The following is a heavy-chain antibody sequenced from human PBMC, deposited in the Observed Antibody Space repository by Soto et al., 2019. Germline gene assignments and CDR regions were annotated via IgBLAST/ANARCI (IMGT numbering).Heavy chain of an antibody. CDR3: SRPHGGPYAFDV. CDR1: GGSFSGYY. D-gene: IGHD3-10*01. CDR2: INHSGST. V-gene: IGHV4-34*01. Sequence: NPSETLSLTCAVYGGSFSGYYWSWIRQPPGKGLEWIGEINHSGSTNYNPSLKSRVTMSVDKSQNQLSLKLTSVTAADTAVYYCSRPHGGPYAFDVWGRGTMVTVSS. J-gene: IGHJ3*01.